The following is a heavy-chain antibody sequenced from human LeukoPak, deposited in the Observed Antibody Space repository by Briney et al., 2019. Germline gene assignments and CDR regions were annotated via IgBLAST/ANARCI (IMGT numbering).Heavy chain of an antibody. CDR3: AKESSGWSWD. V-gene: IGHV3-23*01. CDR2: ISRSGGST. Sequence: PGGSLRLSCAASGLTVSSYYMSWVRQAPGEGLEWVSGISRSGGSTYYADSVKGRFTISRDNSKNTLYLQMNSLRAEDTAVYFCAKESSGWSWDWGQGALVTVSS. CDR1: GLTVSSYY. D-gene: IGHD6-13*01. J-gene: IGHJ4*02.